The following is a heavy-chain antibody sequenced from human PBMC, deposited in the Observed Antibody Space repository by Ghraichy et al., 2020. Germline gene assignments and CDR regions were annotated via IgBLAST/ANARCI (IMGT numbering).Heavy chain of an antibody. CDR2: LYYSGSI. Sequence: SETLSLTCTVSGGSISSSSYYWGWIRQPPGKGLEWIGRLYYSGSIDYNSSLKSRVTISVDTSKNQFSLELSSVTAADTAVYYCARGVGGCSGGNCYFSSFGLDHWGQGSLVSVSS. J-gene: IGHJ4*02. CDR1: GGSISSSSYY. D-gene: IGHD2-15*01. V-gene: IGHV4-39*01. CDR3: ARGVGGCSGGNCYFSSFGLDH.